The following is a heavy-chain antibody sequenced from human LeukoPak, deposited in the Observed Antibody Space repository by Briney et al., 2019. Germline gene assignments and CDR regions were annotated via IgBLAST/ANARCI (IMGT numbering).Heavy chain of an antibody. J-gene: IGHJ4*02. D-gene: IGHD5-18*01. CDR2: ITASGGNT. Sequence: GGSLRLSCAASGFAFSSYAMGWVRQAPGKGLEWVSAITASGGNTYYADSVKGRFTISRDNSKNTLYLQVNSLRAEDTAVYYCAKGNGYSYGRYYFDYWGQGTLVTVSS. V-gene: IGHV3-23*01. CDR1: GFAFSSYA. CDR3: AKGNGYSYGRYYFDY.